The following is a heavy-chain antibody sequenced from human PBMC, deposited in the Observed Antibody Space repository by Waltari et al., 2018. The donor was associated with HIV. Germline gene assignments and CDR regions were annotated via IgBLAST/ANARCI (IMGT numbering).Heavy chain of an antibody. V-gene: IGHV3-23*01. Sequence: EVQLLESGGGLVRPGGSLRISCAASGFSFRNYDMNWVRQGPGKGVHGVSFVSGSGSSTVSADSVKGRFTISRDNSKNTLYLQMKTLRADDTAIYYCVKVGFDGPFHSYFDFWGQGTLVTVSS. J-gene: IGHJ4*02. D-gene: IGHD1-26*01. CDR3: VKVGFDGPFHSYFDF. CDR2: VSGSGSST. CDR1: GFSFRNYD.